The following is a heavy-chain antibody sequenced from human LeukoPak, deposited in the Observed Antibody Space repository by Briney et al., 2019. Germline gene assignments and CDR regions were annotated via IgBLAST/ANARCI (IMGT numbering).Heavy chain of an antibody. J-gene: IGHJ3*02. CDR1: GYTLTELS. V-gene: IGHV1-24*01. D-gene: IGHD4-11*01. CDR2: FDPEDGET. Sequence: ASVKVSCKVSGYTLTELSMHWVRQAPGKGLEWMGGFDPEDGETIYAQKFQGRVTMTEDTSTDTAYMELSSQRSEDTAVYYCATVIRLADAFDIWGQGTMVTVSS. CDR3: ATVIRLADAFDI.